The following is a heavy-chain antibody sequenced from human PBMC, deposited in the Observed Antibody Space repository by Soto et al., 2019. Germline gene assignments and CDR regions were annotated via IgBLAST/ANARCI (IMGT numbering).Heavy chain of an antibody. Sequence: GGSLRLSCAASGFIFEKFGMSWVRQAPGKGPEWISSISGSGFKKYYADSVKGRFTISRDNSKSTVYLELNNLSAEDTAVYHCAKNQGVELVPLATVDWFDPWGQGSVVTVSS. CDR1: GFIFEKFG. J-gene: IGHJ5*02. V-gene: IGHV3-23*01. D-gene: IGHD1-26*01. CDR2: ISGSGFKK. CDR3: AKNQGVELVPLATVDWFDP.